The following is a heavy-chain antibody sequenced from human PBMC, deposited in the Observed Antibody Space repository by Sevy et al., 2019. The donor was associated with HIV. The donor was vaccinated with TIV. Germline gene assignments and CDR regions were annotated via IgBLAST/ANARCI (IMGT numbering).Heavy chain of an antibody. V-gene: IGHV3-15*07. CDR2: LKGKTDGEAT. Sequence: GGSLRLSCGGSGFNISSASMNWVRRAPGKGLEWVGLLKGKTDGEATDYAAPVKGSFVISRDDSGKTVYVQLNSVKTEDTAMYFCTTRPYGSIIDYWGQGTLVTVSS. D-gene: IGHD3-10*01. CDR3: TTRPYGSIIDY. J-gene: IGHJ4*02. CDR1: GFNISSAS.